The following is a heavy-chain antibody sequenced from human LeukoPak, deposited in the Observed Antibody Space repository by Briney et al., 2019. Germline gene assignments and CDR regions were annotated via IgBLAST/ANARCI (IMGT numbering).Heavy chain of an antibody. V-gene: IGHV3-72*01. D-gene: IGHD6-6*01. J-gene: IGHJ2*01. CDR2: ARDKANGYTT. Sequence: PGGSLRLSCVTSGFIFSDHYMDWVRQTPGKGLEWVGRARDKANGYTTEYAASVKGRFTLSRDDSQNSLYLQMTSLKTEDTAVYYCARRPPRAYWYFDFWGRGTLVTVSS. CDR3: ARRPPRAYWYFDF. CDR1: GFIFSDHY.